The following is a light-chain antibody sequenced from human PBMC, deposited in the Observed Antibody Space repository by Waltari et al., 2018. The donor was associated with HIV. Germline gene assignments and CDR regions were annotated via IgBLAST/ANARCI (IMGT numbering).Light chain of an antibody. CDR1: SVGSNY. Sequence: QSVVTQPPSASGTPGQRVTISCSGSSVGSNYVYWYQQLPGTAPKLLIDRNNQRPYGVPDRFSGSRSDTSVSLAISGLRSEDEADYYCATWDDWLSGWVFGGGTKLTVL. CDR3: ATWDDWLSGWV. V-gene: IGLV1-47*01. CDR2: RNN. J-gene: IGLJ3*02.